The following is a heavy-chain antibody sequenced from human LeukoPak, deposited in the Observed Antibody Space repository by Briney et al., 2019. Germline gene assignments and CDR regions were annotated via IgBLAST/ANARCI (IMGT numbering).Heavy chain of an antibody. V-gene: IGHV3-53*01. CDR3: AREARSVMDV. CDR1: GLSVSSNY. D-gene: IGHD3-3*01. Sequence: GGSLRLSCAASGLSVSSNYMSWVRQAPGKGLEWVSVLYGGGSTYYIDSVKGRFTISRDVSRNTLYLQMNNLRAEDTGVYYCAREARSVMDVWCKGTTETVPS. J-gene: IGHJ6*04. CDR2: LYGGGST.